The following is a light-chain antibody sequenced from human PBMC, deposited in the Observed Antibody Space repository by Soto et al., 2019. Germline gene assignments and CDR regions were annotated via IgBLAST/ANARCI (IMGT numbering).Light chain of an antibody. CDR2: DVS. V-gene: IGLV2-14*01. J-gene: IGLJ1*01. CDR3: SSYTSSLDV. Sequence: SALTKPASVSGSPGQSITISCTGTSSDVGGYNYVSWYQQHPGKAPKLMIYDVSNRPSGVSNRFSGSKSGNTASLTISGLQAEDEADYYCSSYTSSLDVFGTGTKVTVL. CDR1: SSDVGGYNY.